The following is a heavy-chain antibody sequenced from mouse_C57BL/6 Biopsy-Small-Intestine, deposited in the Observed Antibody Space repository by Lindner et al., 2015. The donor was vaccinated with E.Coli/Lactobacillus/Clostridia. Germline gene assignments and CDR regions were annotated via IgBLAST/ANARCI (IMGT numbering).Heavy chain of an antibody. CDR3: ARDFYDDVGTYFDY. CDR2: VNPSAFST. D-gene: IGHD2-4*01. CDR1: GYTFTDYY. V-gene: IGHV1-64*01. Sequence: SVKVSCKASGYTFTDYYMHWVRQAPGQGLEWMGIVNPSAFSTTYAQKFQDRVTMTRDTSASTAYLELSNLRSEDTAVYYCARDFYDDVGTYFDYWGQGTLVTVSS. J-gene: IGHJ2*01.